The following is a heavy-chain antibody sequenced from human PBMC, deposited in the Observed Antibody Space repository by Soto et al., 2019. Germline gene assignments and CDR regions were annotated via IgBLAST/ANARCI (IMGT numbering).Heavy chain of an antibody. D-gene: IGHD6-19*01. CDR1: GYSFTSYG. CDR2: ISAYNGNT. J-gene: IGHJ4*02. V-gene: IGHV1-18*01. CDR3: ATDSTGYSSGWYGIYYFDY. Sequence: ASVKVCCKASGYSFTSYGISWVRPAPGQGLEWMGWISAYNGNTNYAQKLQGRVTMTTDTSTSTAYMELRSLRSDDTAVYYCATDSTGYSSGWYGIYYFDYWGQGTLVTVSS.